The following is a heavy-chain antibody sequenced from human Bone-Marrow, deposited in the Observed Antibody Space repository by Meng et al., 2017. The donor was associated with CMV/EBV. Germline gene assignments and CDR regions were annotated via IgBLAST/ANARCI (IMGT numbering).Heavy chain of an antibody. CDR3: AREVKGAMVRGERIHYYYGMDV. J-gene: IGHJ6*02. D-gene: IGHD3-10*01. V-gene: IGHV1-18*01. CDR2: ISAYNGNT. Sequence: ASVKVSCKASGYTFTSYGISWVRQAPGQGLEWMGWISAYNGNTNYAQKLQGRVTMTTDTSTSTAYMELRSLRSDDTAVYYCAREVKGAMVRGERIHYYYGMDVWGQGTTVTVSS. CDR1: GYTFTSYG.